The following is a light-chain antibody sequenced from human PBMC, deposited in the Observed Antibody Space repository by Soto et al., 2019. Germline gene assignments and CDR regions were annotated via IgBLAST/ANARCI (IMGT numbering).Light chain of an antibody. CDR2: DAS. CDR1: QSISNW. J-gene: IGKJ1*01. V-gene: IGKV1-5*01. Sequence: DIQMTQSPSTLSASVGDRVTITCRASQSISNWLAWYQQKPGKAPKFLIYDASSLESGVPSRFSGSGSGTIFTLTISRLQTDDFATYYCQHYNTYPWTFGQGTKVDIK. CDR3: QHYNTYPWT.